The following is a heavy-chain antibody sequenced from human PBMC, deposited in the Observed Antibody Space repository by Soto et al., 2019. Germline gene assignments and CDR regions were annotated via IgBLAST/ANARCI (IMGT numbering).Heavy chain of an antibody. Sequence: VASVKVSCKASGYTFTGYYMHWVRQAPGQGLEWMGWINPNSGGTNYAQKFQGRVTMTRDTSISTAYMELSRLRSDDTAVYYCARDEGYYDFWSGSLGDPWGQGTLVTVSS. D-gene: IGHD3-3*01. CDR2: INPNSGGT. CDR3: ARDEGYYDFWSGSLGDP. J-gene: IGHJ5*02. CDR1: GYTFTGYY. V-gene: IGHV1-2*02.